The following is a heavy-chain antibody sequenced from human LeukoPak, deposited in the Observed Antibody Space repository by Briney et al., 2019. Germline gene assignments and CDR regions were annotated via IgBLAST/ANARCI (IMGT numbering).Heavy chain of an antibody. CDR3: AKVPYTAMVTDYYYMDV. J-gene: IGHJ6*03. V-gene: IGHV3-33*06. CDR1: GFTFSSYG. CDR2: IWYDGSNK. D-gene: IGHD5-18*01. Sequence: PGRSLRLSCAASGFTFSSYGMHWVRQAPGKGLEWVAVIWYDGSNKYYADSVKGRFTISRDNSKNTLYLQINSLRAEDTAVYYCAKVPYTAMVTDYYYMDVWGKGTTVTVSS.